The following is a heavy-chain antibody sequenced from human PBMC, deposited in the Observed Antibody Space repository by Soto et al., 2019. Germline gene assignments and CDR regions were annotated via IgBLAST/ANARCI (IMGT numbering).Heavy chain of an antibody. CDR2: ISAYNGNT. CDR3: ARGAYSGGPGPLDGMDV. V-gene: IGHV1-18*01. J-gene: IGHJ6*02. CDR1: GYTFTSYG. D-gene: IGHD1-26*01. Sequence: ASVKVSCKASGYTFTSYGISWVRQAPGQGLEWMGWISAYNGNTNYAQKLQGRVTMTTDTSTSTAYMELRSLRSDDTAVYYCARGAYSGGPGPLDGMDVWGQGTTVTVSS.